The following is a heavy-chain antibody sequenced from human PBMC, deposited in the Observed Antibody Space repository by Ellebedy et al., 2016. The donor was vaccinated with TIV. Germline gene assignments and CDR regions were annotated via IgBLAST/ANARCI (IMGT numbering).Heavy chain of an antibody. CDR3: VRGKGYDFGEE. Sequence: PGGSLRLSCAASGFTFSSAWMNWVRQAPGMGLQWVAFVSYNGYNTYYRDSVRGRFSISRDNSKSTLYLQMSSLRREDTAVYFCVRGKGYDFGEEWGQGTLVTVSS. CDR2: VSYNGYNT. D-gene: IGHD4-17*01. V-gene: IGHV3-30*10. J-gene: IGHJ4*02. CDR1: GFTFSSAW.